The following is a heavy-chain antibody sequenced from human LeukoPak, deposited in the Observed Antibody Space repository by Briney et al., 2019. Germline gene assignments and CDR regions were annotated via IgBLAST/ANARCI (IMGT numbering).Heavy chain of an antibody. CDR2: IYYSGST. D-gene: IGHD1/OR15-1a*01. CDR1: GGSISSYY. J-gene: IGHJ4*02. V-gene: IGHV4-59*01. Sequence: PSETLSLTCTVSGGSISSYYWSWIRQPPGKGLEWIGYIYYSGSTNYNPSLKSRVTISVDTSKNQFSLKLSSVTAADTAVYYCARARGGSITTNFDYWDQGTLVTVSS. CDR3: ARARGGSITTNFDY.